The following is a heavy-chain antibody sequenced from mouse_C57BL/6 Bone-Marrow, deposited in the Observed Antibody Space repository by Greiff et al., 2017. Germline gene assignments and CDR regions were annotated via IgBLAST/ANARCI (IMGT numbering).Heavy chain of an antibody. J-gene: IGHJ3*01. CDR3: TPSHYSNFGGFAY. Sequence: EVQLQQSGAELVRPGASVKLSCKASGFNIKDYYMHWVKQRPEQGLEWIGWIAPANGDTEYAPKFQGKANITADNSSTTACLQLSRLTSKDTAGDYCTPSHYSNFGGFAYWGQGTLVTVAA. D-gene: IGHD2-5*01. CDR1: GFNIKDYY. CDR2: IAPANGDT. V-gene: IGHV14-4*01.